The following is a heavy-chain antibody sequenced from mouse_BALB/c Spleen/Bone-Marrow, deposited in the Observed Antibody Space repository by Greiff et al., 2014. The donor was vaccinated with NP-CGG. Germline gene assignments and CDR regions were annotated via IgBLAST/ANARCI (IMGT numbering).Heavy chain of an antibody. V-gene: IGHV14-3*02. CDR3: AIYYYGSSGFAY. CDR1: GFNIKDTY. J-gene: IGHJ3*01. CDR2: IDPANGNT. Sequence: VQLQQSGAELVKPGASVKLSCTASGFNIKDTYMHWVKQRPEQGLEWIGRIDPANGNTKYDPRFQGKATITADTSFNTAYLQLSGLTSEDTAVYYCAIYYYGSSGFAYWGQGTLVTVSA. D-gene: IGHD1-1*01.